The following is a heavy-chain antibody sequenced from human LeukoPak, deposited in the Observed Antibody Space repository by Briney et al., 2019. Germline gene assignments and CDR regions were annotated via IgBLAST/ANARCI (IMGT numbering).Heavy chain of an antibody. CDR1: GFTVSSNY. J-gene: IGHJ4*02. CDR3: AKDKIAVAAFDY. Sequence: GGSLRLSCAASGFTVSSNYMSWVRQAPGKGLEWVSAISGSGGSTYYADSVKGRFTISRDNSKNTLYLQMNSLRAEDTAVYYCAKDKIAVAAFDYWGQGTLVTVSS. D-gene: IGHD6-19*01. CDR2: ISGSGGST. V-gene: IGHV3-23*01.